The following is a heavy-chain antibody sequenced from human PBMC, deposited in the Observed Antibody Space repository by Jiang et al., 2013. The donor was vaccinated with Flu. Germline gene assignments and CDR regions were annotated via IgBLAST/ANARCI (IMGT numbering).Heavy chain of an antibody. CDR1: GFTFGDYA. J-gene: IGHJ6*02. CDR2: IRSKAFGGTS. D-gene: IGHD2-15*01. CDR3: TRTSGYYGMDV. V-gene: IGHV3-49*04. Sequence: QLLESGGDLVQPGRSLRLSCTVSGFTFGDYAMSWVRQAPGQGLEWLGFIRSKAFGGTSEYAASVKGRFTISRDDSKSIAYLQMNSLKTEDTAIYYCTRTSGYYGMDVWGQGTTVTVSS.